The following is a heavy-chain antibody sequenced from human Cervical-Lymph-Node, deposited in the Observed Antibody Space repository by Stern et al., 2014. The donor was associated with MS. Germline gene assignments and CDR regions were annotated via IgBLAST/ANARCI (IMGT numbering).Heavy chain of an antibody. CDR1: GYTFSGYF. D-gene: IGHD3-16*01. J-gene: IGHJ4*02. CDR2: INPKTGGT. Sequence: QVQLVQSGAEVKKPGASVKVSCKASGYTFSGYFIHWVRQAPGQGLGGMGWINPKTGGTRYVQKFQGRVTMTRDTSISTAYMDLSRLTSDDTAVYFCARGTPELGLVYWGQGTLVTVSS. V-gene: IGHV1-2*02. CDR3: ARGTPELGLVY.